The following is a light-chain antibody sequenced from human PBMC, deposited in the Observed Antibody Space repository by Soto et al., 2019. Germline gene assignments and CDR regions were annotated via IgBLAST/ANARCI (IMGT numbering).Light chain of an antibody. Sequence: EIVLTQSPATLSLSPGERATLSCRASQSVSSYLAWYQQKPGQAPRLLIYDASTRATGIPARFSGSGFGTEFALTISSLQPEDFGVYYCQQYNNWPLTFGGGTKVDIK. V-gene: IGKV3-15*01. CDR3: QQYNNWPLT. CDR1: QSVSSY. J-gene: IGKJ4*01. CDR2: DAS.